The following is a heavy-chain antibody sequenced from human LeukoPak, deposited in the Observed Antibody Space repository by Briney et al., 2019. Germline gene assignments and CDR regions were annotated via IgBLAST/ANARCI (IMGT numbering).Heavy chain of an antibody. CDR2: IYHSGST. Sequence: PSETLSLTCAVSGYSISSGYYCGWTRQPPGKGLEWIGSIYHSGSTYYNPSLKSRVTISVDTSKNQFSLKLSSVTAADTAVYYCARHVSGDYDFWSGYQRPFDYWGQGTLVTVSS. V-gene: IGHV4-38-2*01. D-gene: IGHD3-3*01. J-gene: IGHJ4*02. CDR3: ARHVSGDYDFWSGYQRPFDY. CDR1: GYSISSGYY.